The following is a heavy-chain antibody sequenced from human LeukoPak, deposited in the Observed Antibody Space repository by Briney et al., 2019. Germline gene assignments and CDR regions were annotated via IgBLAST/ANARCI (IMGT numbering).Heavy chain of an antibody. CDR2: ISVSGGST. D-gene: IGHD5-18*01. CDR3: ARMTPMAIAFYFDY. V-gene: IGHV3-23*01. CDR1: GFTFSDYY. J-gene: IGHJ4*02. Sequence: PGGSLRLSCAASGFTFSDYYMSWIRQAPGKGLEWVSGISVSGGSTYFADSVKGRFTIFSDNLKNTLYLQMNSLRAEDTAVYYCARMTPMAIAFYFDYWGQGTLVTVSS.